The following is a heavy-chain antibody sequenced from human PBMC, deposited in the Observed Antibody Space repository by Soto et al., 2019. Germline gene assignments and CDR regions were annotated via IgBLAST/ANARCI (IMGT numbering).Heavy chain of an antibody. CDR1: GYTFTSYD. J-gene: IGHJ6*03. Sequence: ASVKVSCKASGYTFTSYDINWVRQATGQGLEWMGWMNPNSGNTGYAQKFQGRVTMTRNTSISTAYMELSSLRSEDTAVYYCAREKGYCSGGSCYYYYYYYMDVWGKGTTVTVSS. V-gene: IGHV1-8*01. D-gene: IGHD2-15*01. CDR2: MNPNSGNT. CDR3: AREKGYCSGGSCYYYYYYYMDV.